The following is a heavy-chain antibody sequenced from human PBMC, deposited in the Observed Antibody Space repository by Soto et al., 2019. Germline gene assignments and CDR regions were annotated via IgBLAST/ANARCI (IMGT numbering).Heavy chain of an antibody. Sequence: QVRLQESGPGLVEPSGTLSLTCAVSGGSISSSNWYNWVRQPPGKGLEWIGEIYHSESTNYNPSLESRVTISMDRSKNYFSLKMTSVTVADTAVYYCAGDQGVGAFDYWGQGVLVTVSS. CDR2: IYHSEST. CDR1: GGSISSSNW. J-gene: IGHJ4*02. CDR3: AGDQGVGAFDY. V-gene: IGHV4-4*02. D-gene: IGHD3-16*01.